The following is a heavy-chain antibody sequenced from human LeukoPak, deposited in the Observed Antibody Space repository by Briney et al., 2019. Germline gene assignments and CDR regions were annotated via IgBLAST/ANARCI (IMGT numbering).Heavy chain of an antibody. D-gene: IGHD2-15*01. CDR3: ARESCSGGSCYKGVYYYGMDV. V-gene: IGHV1-69*01. J-gene: IGHJ6*02. CDR1: GGTFSSYA. Sequence: SVNVSCKASGGTFSSYAISWVRQAPGQGLKWMGGIIPIFGTANYAQKFQGRVTITADESTSTAYMELSSLRSEDTAVYYCARESCSGGSCYKGVYYYGMDVWGQGTTVTVSS. CDR2: IIPIFGTA.